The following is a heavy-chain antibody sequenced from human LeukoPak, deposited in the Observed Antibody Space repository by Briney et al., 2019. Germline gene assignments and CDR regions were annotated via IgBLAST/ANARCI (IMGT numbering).Heavy chain of an antibody. J-gene: IGHJ3*02. CDR3: AGTYFYGSGSRLDDAFDI. D-gene: IGHD3-10*01. Sequence: PGGCLRLSFAASGFTVSSNYMSWVRQAPGKGLEWVSVIYSGGSAYHADSVKGRFTISRDNSKNTLYLQMNSLRAEDTAVYYCAGTYFYGSGSRLDDAFDIWGQGTMVTVSS. V-gene: IGHV3-53*01. CDR1: GFTVSSNY. CDR2: IYSGGSA.